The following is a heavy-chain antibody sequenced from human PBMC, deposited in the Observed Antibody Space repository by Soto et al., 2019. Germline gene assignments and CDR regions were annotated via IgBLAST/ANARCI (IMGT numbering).Heavy chain of an antibody. J-gene: IGHJ6*02. CDR2: IYYSGST. Sequence: PSETLSLTCTVSGGSISSGDYYWSWIRQPPGKGLEWIGYIYYSGSTSYADSVKGRFTISRDNAKNTLYLQMNSLRAEDTAVYYCARGSDTIFGVVISYYYGMDVWGQGTTVTVSS. V-gene: IGHV4-30-4*01. D-gene: IGHD3-3*01. CDR3: ARGSDTIFGVVISYYYGMDV. CDR1: GGSISSGDYY.